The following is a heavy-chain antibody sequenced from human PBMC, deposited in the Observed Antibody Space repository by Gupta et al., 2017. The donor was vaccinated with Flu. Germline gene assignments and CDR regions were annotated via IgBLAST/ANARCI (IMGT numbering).Heavy chain of an antibody. CDR2: IKSKTEGGTT. Sequence: EVQLVESGGGLVKPGGSLRLSRAASGFTFSNAWMSWVRQAPGKGREWVGRIKSKTEGGTTDYAAPVKGRVTISRDDSKNTLYLQMNSLKTEETAVYYCTTAPAYDDGWSGYLMDVGGQGTTVTVSS. V-gene: IGHV3-15*01. CDR3: TTAPAYDDGWSGYLMDV. J-gene: IGHJ6*02. CDR1: GFTFSNAW. D-gene: IGHD3-3*01.